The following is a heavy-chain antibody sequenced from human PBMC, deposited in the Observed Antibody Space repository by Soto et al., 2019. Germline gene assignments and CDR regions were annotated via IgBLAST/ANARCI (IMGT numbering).Heavy chain of an antibody. Sequence: SVKVSCKASGGTFSSYAISWVRQAPGQGLEWLGGIIPVFGTANYAQKFQVRFTITADDSTRTAYMELSSLISQDTAVYYCARDRVGRRGNYSYSGMDVWGQGTTVTVSS. V-gene: IGHV1-69*13. CDR1: GGTFSSYA. D-gene: IGHD3-16*01. CDR3: ARDRVGRRGNYSYSGMDV. J-gene: IGHJ6*02. CDR2: IIPVFGTA.